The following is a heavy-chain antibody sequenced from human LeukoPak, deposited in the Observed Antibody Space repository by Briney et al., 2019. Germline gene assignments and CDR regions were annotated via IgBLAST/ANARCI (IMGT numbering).Heavy chain of an antibody. Sequence: ASVKVSCKASGYTLTTYDINWLRQAPGKGLEWMGWMNPDSGNTGYAQKFQGRVTFTRNTSISTAYMVLNSLRSEDTAVYYCARGSGRGPNAFDIWGQGTMVTVSS. D-gene: IGHD2-15*01. CDR2: MNPDSGNT. CDR3: ARGSGRGPNAFDI. V-gene: IGHV1-8*03. CDR1: GYTLTTYD. J-gene: IGHJ3*02.